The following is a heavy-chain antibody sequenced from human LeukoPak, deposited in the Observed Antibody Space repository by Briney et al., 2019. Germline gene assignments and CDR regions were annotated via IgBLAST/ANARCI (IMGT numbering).Heavy chain of an antibody. CDR2: ISAYNGNT. CDR1: GYTFTGYY. J-gene: IGHJ5*02. V-gene: IGHV1-18*04. Sequence: PAASVKVSCKASGYTFTGYYMHWVRQAPGHGLEWMGWISAYNGNTNYAQKLQGRVTMTTDTSTSTAYMELSRLRSDDTAVYYCARDLLSGYSSSSGRWFDPWGQGTLVTVSS. D-gene: IGHD6-6*01. CDR3: ARDLLSGYSSSSGRWFDP.